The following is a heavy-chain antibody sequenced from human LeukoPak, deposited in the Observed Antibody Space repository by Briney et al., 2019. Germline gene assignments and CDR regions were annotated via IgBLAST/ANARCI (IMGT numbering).Heavy chain of an antibody. J-gene: IGHJ6*03. CDR3: ARLGYYYYMDV. CDR2: IYTSGST. Sequence: PSETLSLTCTVSGGSISNYYWSWIRQPAGKGLEWIGRIYTSGSTNNNPSLRSRVTMSVDTSKNQFSLKLSSVTAADTAVYYCARLGYYYYMDVWGKGTTVTVSS. D-gene: IGHD3-16*01. CDR1: GGSISNYY. V-gene: IGHV4-4*07.